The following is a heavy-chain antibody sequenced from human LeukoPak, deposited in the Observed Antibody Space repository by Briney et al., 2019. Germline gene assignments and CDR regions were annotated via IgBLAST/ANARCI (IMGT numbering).Heavy chain of an antibody. J-gene: IGHJ4*02. D-gene: IGHD3-10*01. CDR2: ISGSGFNT. CDR1: GFSFSNYA. Sequence: GGSLRLSCAASGFSFSNYAMNWVRQAPGKGLEWVSSISGSGFNTFYSDSVKGRFTISRDNPKNTLYLQMNSLRAEDTAIYICAKLSDGSGLPYYFDSWGQGTLVTVS. V-gene: IGHV3-23*01. CDR3: AKLSDGSGLPYYFDS.